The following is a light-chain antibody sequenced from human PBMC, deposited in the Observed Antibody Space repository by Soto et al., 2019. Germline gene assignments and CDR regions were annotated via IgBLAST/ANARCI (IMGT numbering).Light chain of an antibody. CDR3: QVRDVWPS. J-gene: IGKJ1*01. V-gene: IGKV3-11*01. Sequence: IVLTQSPVTLALSPGERAVLSCRASQSVSTSLAWYQHKPGQAPRLFIYDASKSAPGIPARFSGSGSGTDFTLTISSLEPEDFAVYYCQVRDVWPSFGQGTKVEI. CDR1: QSVSTS. CDR2: DAS.